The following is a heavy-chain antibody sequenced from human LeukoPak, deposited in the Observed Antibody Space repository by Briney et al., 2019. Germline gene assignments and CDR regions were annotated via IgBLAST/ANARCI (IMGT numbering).Heavy chain of an antibody. D-gene: IGHD6-6*01. CDR2: SVVGVST. J-gene: IGHJ4*02. V-gene: IGHV3-23*01. Sequence: SVVGVSTYYSFSVKGRITISRDNSKSTLYLQMSSLRAEDTAVYYCAKDSSSSPYYFDYCGQGTLVTVSS. CDR3: AKDSSSSPYYFDY.